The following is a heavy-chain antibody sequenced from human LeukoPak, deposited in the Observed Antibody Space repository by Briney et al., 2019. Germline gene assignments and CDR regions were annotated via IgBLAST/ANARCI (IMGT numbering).Heavy chain of an antibody. V-gene: IGHV4-39*02. CDR3: TRGSYDVLTGRSTLGEY. J-gene: IGHJ4*02. CDR2: IYYGGST. Sequence: SETLSLTCTISGGSITGSSYYWGWIRQSPGKGLEWIGNIYYGGSTYYNSSLKSRVTISIDTSKNHFSLRLTSVTASDTAVYFCTRGSYDVLTGRSTLGEYWGQGTLVAVSS. CDR1: GGSITGSSYY. D-gene: IGHD3-9*01.